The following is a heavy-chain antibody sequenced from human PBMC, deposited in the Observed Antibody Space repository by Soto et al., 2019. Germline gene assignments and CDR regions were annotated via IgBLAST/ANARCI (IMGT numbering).Heavy chain of an antibody. J-gene: IGHJ3*02. CDR3: ARDHSDSSGTYDAFDI. D-gene: IGHD3-22*01. Sequence: QVQLQESGPGLVKPSETLSLTCTVSGGYISSYYWSWIRQPPGKGLEWIGYIYYSGSTNYNPSLNSRVTISVDTSKNQISLKLSSVTAADKAVYYCARDHSDSSGTYDAFDIWGQGTMVTVSS. CDR1: GGYISSYY. CDR2: IYYSGST. V-gene: IGHV4-59*01.